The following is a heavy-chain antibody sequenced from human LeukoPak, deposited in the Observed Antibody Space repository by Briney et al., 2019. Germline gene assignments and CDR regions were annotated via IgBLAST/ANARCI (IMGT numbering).Heavy chain of an antibody. J-gene: IGHJ4*02. CDR2: ISDGGST. CDR3: ARDAISSSGTFDY. V-gene: IGHV4-39*07. CDR1: GGSIWTSDYY. Sequence: SETLSLTCTVSGGSIWTSDYYWGCIRQFPGKGLEWIGTISDGGSTYYNPSLKSRVTISVDKSKNQFSLNLSSVTAADTAVYYCARDAISSSGTFDYWGQGTLVTVSS. D-gene: IGHD6-6*01.